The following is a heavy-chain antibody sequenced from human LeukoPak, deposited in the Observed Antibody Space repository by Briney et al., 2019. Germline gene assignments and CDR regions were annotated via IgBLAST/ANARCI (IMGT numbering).Heavy chain of an antibody. J-gene: IGHJ4*02. V-gene: IGHV3-43*01. CDR2: ISWDGGST. D-gene: IGHD4-17*01. CDR1: GFTFDDYT. Sequence: GGSLRLSCAASGFTFDDYTMHWVRQAPGKGLEWVSLISWDGGSTYYADSVKGRFTISRDNSKNSLYLQMNSLRAEDTAVYYCAKDLGDYEDYWGQGTLVTVSS. CDR3: AKDLGDYEDY.